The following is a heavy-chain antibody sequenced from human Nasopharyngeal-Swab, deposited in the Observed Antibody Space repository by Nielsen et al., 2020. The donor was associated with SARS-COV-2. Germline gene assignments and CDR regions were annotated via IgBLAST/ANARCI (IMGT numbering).Heavy chain of an antibody. V-gene: IGHV4-39*01. CDR1: GDPIAYSTFY. CDR3: VRSSSWYYFDY. D-gene: IGHD6-13*01. CDR2: IYYNGNT. Sequence: GSLRLSCTVSGDPIAYSTFYWGWIRQPPGKGLEWIGNIYYNGNTYQNPSLKSRLTISVDKSKNQFSLQLSSVTAADTAVYYCVRSSSWYYFDYWAQGTQVTVSS. J-gene: IGHJ4*02.